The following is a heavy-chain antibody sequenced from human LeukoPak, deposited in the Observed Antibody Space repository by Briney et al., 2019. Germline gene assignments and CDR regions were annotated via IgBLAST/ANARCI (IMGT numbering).Heavy chain of an antibody. Sequence: AETLSLTCTVSGGTISSYYWSWIRQPAGKGLEWIGRIYTSGSTNYNPSLKSRVTISLDTSKNPFSLKLSSVTAADTAVYSCARIRVREFYGMDVWGQGTTVTVSS. D-gene: IGHD3-10*01. CDR3: ARIRVREFYGMDV. J-gene: IGHJ6*02. V-gene: IGHV4-4*07. CDR1: GGTISSYY. CDR2: IYTSGST.